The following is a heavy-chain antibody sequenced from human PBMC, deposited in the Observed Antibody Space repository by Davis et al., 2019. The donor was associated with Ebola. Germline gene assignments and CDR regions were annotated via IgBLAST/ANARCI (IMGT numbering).Heavy chain of an antibody. CDR3: TTDVADRPLVGNMYY. CDR1: GFTFSNAW. V-gene: IGHV3-15*01. D-gene: IGHD2-8*02. J-gene: IGHJ4*02. Sequence: GESLKISCVASGFTFSNAWMNWVRQAPGKGLEWVGRIKCKTDGGTTVYAAPVKGRFTISRDDSKNTLYLQMNSLKTEDTAVYYCTTDVADRPLVGNMYYWGQGTLVTVSS. CDR2: IKCKTDGGTT.